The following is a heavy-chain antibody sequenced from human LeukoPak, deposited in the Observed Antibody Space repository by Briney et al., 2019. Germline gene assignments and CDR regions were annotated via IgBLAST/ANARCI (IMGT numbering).Heavy chain of an antibody. V-gene: IGHV1-69*13. CDR2: IIPIFGTA. J-gene: IGHJ6*02. CDR3: ARGECTNGVCYLNYYYYGMDV. Sequence: SVKVSCKASGGTFSSYAISWVRQAPGQGLEWMGGIIPIFGTANYAQKFQGRVTITADESTSTAYMELSSLRSEDTAVYYCARGECTNGVCYLNYYYYGMDVWGQGTTVTVSS. D-gene: IGHD2-8*01. CDR1: GGTFSSYA.